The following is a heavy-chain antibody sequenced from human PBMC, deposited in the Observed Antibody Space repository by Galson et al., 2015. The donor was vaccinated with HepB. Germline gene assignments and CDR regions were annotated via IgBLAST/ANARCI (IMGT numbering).Heavy chain of an antibody. Sequence: SLRLSCAASGFIVSSDYMNWVRQAPGKGLEWVSAVFSEGTTKYADSVRGRFTISRDDSKNIVYLQMNSLRTEDTAVYYCARGAAPGDGYVDSWGQGTLVTVSS. D-gene: IGHD6-13*01. CDR1: GFIVSSDY. J-gene: IGHJ4*02. V-gene: IGHV3-53*01. CDR3: ARGAAPGDGYVDS. CDR2: VFSEGTT.